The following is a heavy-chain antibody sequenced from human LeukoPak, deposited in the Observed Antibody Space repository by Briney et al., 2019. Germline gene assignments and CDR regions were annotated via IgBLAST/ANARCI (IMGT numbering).Heavy chain of an antibody. D-gene: IGHD6-13*01. V-gene: IGHV4-59*01. CDR3: ARYYSRGYYYGMDV. CDR1: GGSISSYF. CDR2: IYSSGST. Sequence: PSETLSLTCTVSGGSISSYFWSWIRQPPGKGLEWIGYIYSSGSTNYNPSLKSRVTISVDTSKNQFSLKLSSVTAADTAVYYCARYYSRGYYYGMDVWGQGTTVTVS. J-gene: IGHJ6*02.